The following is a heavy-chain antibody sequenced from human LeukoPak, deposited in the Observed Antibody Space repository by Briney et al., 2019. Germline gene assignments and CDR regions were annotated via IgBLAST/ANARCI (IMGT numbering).Heavy chain of an antibody. Sequence: GGSLRLSCAASGFTFSSYAMHWVRQAPAKGLEWVAVISYDGSNKYYADSVKGRFTISRDNAKNSLYLQTNGLRAEDTAVYYCARDPTPTQLWFRGTFDYWGQGALVTVSS. CDR1: GFTFSSYA. J-gene: IGHJ4*02. CDR2: ISYDGSNK. CDR3: ARDPTPTQLWFRGTFDY. D-gene: IGHD5-18*01. V-gene: IGHV3-30-3*01.